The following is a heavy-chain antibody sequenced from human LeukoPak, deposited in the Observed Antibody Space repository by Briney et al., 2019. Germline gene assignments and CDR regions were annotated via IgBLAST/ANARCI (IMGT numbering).Heavy chain of an antibody. D-gene: IGHD5-24*01. CDR1: GGTFSKYS. CDR2: IIPIFGTT. CDR3: ARGDGCGYNWFDS. Sequence: SVKVSCKAFGGTFSKYSFSWVRQAPGQGLEWMGRIIPIFGTTIYAQKFEGRVTITTDESTTTAYMDLSSLRSEDTAVYYCARGDGCGYNWFDSWGQGTLVTVSS. V-gene: IGHV1-69*05. J-gene: IGHJ5*01.